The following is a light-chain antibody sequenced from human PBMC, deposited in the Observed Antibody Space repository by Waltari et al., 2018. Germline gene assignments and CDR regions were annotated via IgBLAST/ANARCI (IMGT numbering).Light chain of an antibody. CDR2: AAS. CDR1: QSISSY. CDR3: QQSYSTPHT. Sequence: DIQMTQSPSSLSASVGDRVTITCPASQSISSYLNWYQQKPGKAPKPLIYAASSLQSGVPSRFSGSGSGTDFTLTISSLQPEDFATYYCQQSYSTPHTFGQGTKLEIK. J-gene: IGKJ2*01. V-gene: IGKV1-39*01.